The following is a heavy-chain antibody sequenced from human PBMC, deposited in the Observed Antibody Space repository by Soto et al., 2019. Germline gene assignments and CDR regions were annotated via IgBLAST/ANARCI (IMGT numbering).Heavy chain of an antibody. D-gene: IGHD2-15*01. J-gene: IGHJ6*02. V-gene: IGHV5-51*01. CDR2: IYPGDSDT. Sequence: EVQLVQSGAEVKKPGESLKMSCKGSGYSFTSYWIGWVRQMPGKGLEWMGIIYPGDSDTRYSPSFQGQVTISADKSISTAYLQWSSLKASDSAIYYCARHDSPSVIYYYYGMDVWGQGTTVTVSS. CDR1: GYSFTSYW. CDR3: ARHDSPSVIYYYYGMDV.